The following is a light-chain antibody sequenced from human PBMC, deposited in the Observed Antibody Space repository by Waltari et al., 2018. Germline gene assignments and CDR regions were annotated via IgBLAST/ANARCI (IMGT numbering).Light chain of an antibody. Sequence: EIVLTQSPATLYLSPGERATLSCRASQSVSRYLGWYQQKFGQPPRLRIYDASKRATGIPARFSGSGSETDFTLTISSLEPEDFAVYYCQQRSTWPLTFGGGTKVEIK. CDR1: QSVSRY. J-gene: IGKJ4*01. V-gene: IGKV3-11*01. CDR3: QQRSTWPLT. CDR2: DAS.